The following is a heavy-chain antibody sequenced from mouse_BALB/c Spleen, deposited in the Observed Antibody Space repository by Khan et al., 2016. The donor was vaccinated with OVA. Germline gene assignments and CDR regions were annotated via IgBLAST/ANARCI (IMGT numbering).Heavy chain of an antibody. CDR2: ISPSNAYT. D-gene: IGHD1-1*01. V-gene: IGHV1-4*01. Sequence: QVQLKQSGAELARPGASVKMSCKASGYTFTGYSMHWIKQRPGQGLEWIGYISPSNAYTNYNQKFKDKATLTADKSSSTAYMQLSSLTSEDSAVDYCERYFHYDGSRGALDYWGQGTSVTVSS. CDR3: ERYFHYDGSRGALDY. J-gene: IGHJ4*01. CDR1: GYTFTGYS.